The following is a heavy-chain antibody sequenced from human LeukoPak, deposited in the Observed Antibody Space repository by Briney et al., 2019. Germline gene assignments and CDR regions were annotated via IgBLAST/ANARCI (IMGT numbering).Heavy chain of an antibody. Sequence: GASVKVSCKASGYTFTRYYMHWVRQAPGQGLEWMGWINPNSGGTNYAQKFQGRVTMTRDTSISTAYMELSRLRSDDTAVYYCARKYYDFWSGYYENNWFDPWGQGTLVTVSS. CDR2: INPNSGGT. J-gene: IGHJ5*02. CDR1: GYTFTRYY. D-gene: IGHD3-3*01. V-gene: IGHV1-2*02. CDR3: ARKYYDFWSGYYENNWFDP.